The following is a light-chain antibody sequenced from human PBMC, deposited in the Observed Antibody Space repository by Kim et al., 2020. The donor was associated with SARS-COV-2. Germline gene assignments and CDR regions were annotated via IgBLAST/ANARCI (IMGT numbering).Light chain of an antibody. J-gene: IGLJ2*01. V-gene: IGLV2-14*03. CDR2: DAT. CDR1: SSAVGGSEH. CDR3: TSSGSGATVI. Sequence: GQSITRSCTGTSSAVGGSEHVSWYQQYPGKAPNLMIYDATNRPSGVSTRFSASKSGNTASLTISGLQAEDEADYYCTSSGSGATVIFGGGTQLTVL.